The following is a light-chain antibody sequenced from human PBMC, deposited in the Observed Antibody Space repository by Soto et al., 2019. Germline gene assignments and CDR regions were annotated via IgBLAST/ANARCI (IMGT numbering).Light chain of an antibody. CDR2: EVS. CDR3: SSYTSSSTLDLV. V-gene: IGLV2-14*01. CDR1: SSDVGGYNY. Sequence: QSALTQPASVSGSPGQSITISCTGTSSDVGGYNYVSWYQQHPGKAPKLMIYEVSNRPSRVSNRFSGSKSGNTASLTISGLQAEDEADYYCSSYTSSSTLDLVFGGGTKVTVL. J-gene: IGLJ2*01.